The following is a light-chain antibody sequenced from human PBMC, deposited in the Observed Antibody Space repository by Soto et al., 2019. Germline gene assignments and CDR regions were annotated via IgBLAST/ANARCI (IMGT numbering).Light chain of an antibody. V-gene: IGKV1-5*03. J-gene: IGKJ1*01. Sequence: IQLTQSPSSLSASVGDRVTITCRASQGISSYLAWYQQKPGKAPKLLIYKASTLKSGVPARFSGSGSGTEFTLTISSLQSDDFATYYCQHYNSYSEAFGQGTKVDI. CDR3: QHYNSYSEA. CDR2: KAS. CDR1: QGISSY.